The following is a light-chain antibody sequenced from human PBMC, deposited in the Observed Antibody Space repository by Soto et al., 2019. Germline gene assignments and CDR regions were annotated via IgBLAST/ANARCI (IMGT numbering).Light chain of an antibody. V-gene: IGKV3-20*01. Sequence: EIVMTQSPATLSVSPGERATLSCRASQSVSASYLAWYQQKPGQAPRLLIYAASSRATGIPNRFSGSGSGTDFTLTVSRLEPEDFAVYYCQQYGNSPAITFGQGTRLEIK. CDR2: AAS. CDR3: QQYGNSPAIT. CDR1: QSVSASY. J-gene: IGKJ5*01.